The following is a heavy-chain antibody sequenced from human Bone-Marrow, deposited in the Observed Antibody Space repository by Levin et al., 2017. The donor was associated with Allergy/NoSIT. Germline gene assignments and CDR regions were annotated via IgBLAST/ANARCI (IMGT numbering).Heavy chain of an antibody. CDR2: INSGGST. J-gene: IGHJ6*03. CDR1: GFTVSSNY. V-gene: IGHV3-66*02. CDR3: ARRGGFGADYYYYYMDV. Sequence: GGSLRLSCAASGFTVSSNYMSWVRQAPGKGLEWVSVINSGGSTYYADSVKGRFTISRDNPKNTLYLQMNSLRAEDTAVYYCARRGGFGADYYYYYMDVWGKGTTVTVSS. D-gene: IGHD3-10*01.